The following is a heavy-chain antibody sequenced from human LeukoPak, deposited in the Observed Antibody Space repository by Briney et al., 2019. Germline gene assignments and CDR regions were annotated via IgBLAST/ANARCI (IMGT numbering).Heavy chain of an antibody. CDR2: IRSKAYGGTT. D-gene: IGHD3-9*01. CDR1: GFTFGDYA. J-gene: IGHJ6*02. CDR3: TPEKYYDILTG. Sequence: PGGSLRLSCTASGFTFGDYAMSWFRQAPGRGLEWVGFIRSKAYGGTTEYAASVKGRFTISRDDSKSIAYLQMNSLKTEDTAVCYCTPEKYYDILTGWGQGTTVTVSS. V-gene: IGHV3-49*03.